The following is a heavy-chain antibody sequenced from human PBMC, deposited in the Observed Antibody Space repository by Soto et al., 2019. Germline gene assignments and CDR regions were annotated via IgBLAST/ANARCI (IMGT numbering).Heavy chain of an antibody. J-gene: IGHJ6*02. CDR1: GYIFSNYW. CDR3: ARHNVYAMDV. V-gene: IGHV5-51*01. Sequence: PGESLKISCEVSGYIFSNYWIGRVRQMPGKGLEWMAIVFPGNSDTIYSPSFRGQVTISADKSISTAYLQWNSLQASDTAIYYCARHNVYAMDVWGQGTTVTVSS. D-gene: IGHD2-2*01. CDR2: VFPGNSDT.